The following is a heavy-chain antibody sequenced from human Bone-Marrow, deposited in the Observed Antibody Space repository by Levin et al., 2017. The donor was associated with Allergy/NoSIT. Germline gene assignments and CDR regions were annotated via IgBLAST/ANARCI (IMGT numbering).Heavy chain of an antibody. CDR1: GGSISSSSYY. J-gene: IGHJ4*02. V-gene: IGHV4-39*02. CDR2: IYYSGST. D-gene: IGHD5-12*01. Sequence: SQTLSLTCTVSGGSISSSSYYWGWIRQPPGKGLEWIGSIYYSGSTYYNPSLKSRVTISVDTSKNQFSLNLSSVTAADTAVYYCARDSGYDYFDYWGQGTLVTVSS. CDR3: ARDSGYDYFDY.